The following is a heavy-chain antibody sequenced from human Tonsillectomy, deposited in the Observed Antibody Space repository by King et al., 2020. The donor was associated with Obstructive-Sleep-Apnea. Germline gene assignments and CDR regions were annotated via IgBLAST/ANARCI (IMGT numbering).Heavy chain of an antibody. Sequence: VQLVESGGGLVLPGRSLRLSCTASRFTFGDYGMSWFRQAPGKGLEWVGFIRSKAQGGTTEYAAAVKGRFTISRDDSKSIAYVQMNSLKIEDTAVYYCIRGAMGTTYDYWGQGTLVTVSS. CDR2: IRSKAQGGTT. D-gene: IGHD2/OR15-2a*01. J-gene: IGHJ4*02. CDR3: IRGAMGTTYDY. CDR1: RFTFGDYG. V-gene: IGHV3-49*03.